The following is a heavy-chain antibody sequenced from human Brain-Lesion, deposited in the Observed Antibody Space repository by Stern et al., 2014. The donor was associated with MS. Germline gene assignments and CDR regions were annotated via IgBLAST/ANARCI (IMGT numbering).Heavy chain of an antibody. CDR1: GYTLTELS. V-gene: IGHV1-24*01. D-gene: IGHD1-26*01. Sequence: QVQLVQSGAEVKKPGASVKVSCKVFGYTLTELSMHWVRQAPRKGLEWMGGFDPEDGETIYAQKFQGRVTMTEDTSTDTAYMELSSLRSEGTAVYYCATLSPGAGGNYYRHFDYWGQGTLVTVSS. J-gene: IGHJ4*02. CDR3: ATLSPGAGGNYYRHFDY. CDR2: FDPEDGET.